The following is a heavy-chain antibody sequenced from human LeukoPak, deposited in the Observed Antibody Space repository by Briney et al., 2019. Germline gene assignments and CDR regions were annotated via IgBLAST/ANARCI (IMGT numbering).Heavy chain of an antibody. CDR3: ATFKASLGLDP. Sequence: GGSLRLSCAASGFTFSSYSMNWVRQAPGKGLEGVSYISSSSSTIYYADSVKGRFTISRDNAKNSLYLQMNSQRAEDTAVYYCATFKASLGLDPWGQGTLVTVSS. J-gene: IGHJ5*02. CDR2: ISSSSSTI. V-gene: IGHV3-48*01. CDR1: GFTFSSYS.